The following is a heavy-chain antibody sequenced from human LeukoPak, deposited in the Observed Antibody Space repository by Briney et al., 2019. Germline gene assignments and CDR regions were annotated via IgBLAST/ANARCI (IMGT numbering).Heavy chain of an antibody. CDR2: ISWDGGST. D-gene: IGHD6-19*01. CDR3: AKDLHSSGWGHFDY. J-gene: IGHJ4*02. Sequence: GGSLRLSCAASGFTFSSYAMSWVRQAPGKGLEWVSLISWDGGSTYYADSVKGRFTISRDNSKNSLYLQMNSLRTEDTALYYCAKDLHSSGWGHFDYWGQGTLVTVSS. CDR1: GFTFSSYA. V-gene: IGHV3-43*01.